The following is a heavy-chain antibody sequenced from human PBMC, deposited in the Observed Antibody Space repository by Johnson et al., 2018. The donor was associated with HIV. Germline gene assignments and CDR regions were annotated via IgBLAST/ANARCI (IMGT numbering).Heavy chain of an antibody. Sequence: VQLVESGGGLIQPGGSLRLSCAASGFTVSSNYMTWVRQAPGKGLEWVSVIYSGGSTYYADSVKGRFTISRDNSKNTLYLQMTSLRAEDTAVYYCAKGYGDYEGNAFDIWGQGTMVTVSS. J-gene: IGHJ3*02. D-gene: IGHD4-17*01. V-gene: IGHV3-53*01. CDR1: GFTVSSNY. CDR2: IYSGGST. CDR3: AKGYGDYEGNAFDI.